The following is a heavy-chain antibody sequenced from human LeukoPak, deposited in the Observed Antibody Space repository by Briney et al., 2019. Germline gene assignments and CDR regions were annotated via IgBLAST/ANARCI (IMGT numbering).Heavy chain of an antibody. CDR3: ARELLRYSSGQFDD. V-gene: IGHV6-1*01. J-gene: IGHJ4*02. CDR1: GDSVSSNSAA. D-gene: IGHD6-19*01. Sequence: SQTLSLTCAISGDSVSSNSAAWNWIRQSQSRGLEWLGRTYYRSKWYNDYAVSVKSRITINPDTSKNQFSLQLNSVTPEDTAVYYCARELLRYSSGQFDDWGQGTLVTVSS. CDR2: TYYRSKWYN.